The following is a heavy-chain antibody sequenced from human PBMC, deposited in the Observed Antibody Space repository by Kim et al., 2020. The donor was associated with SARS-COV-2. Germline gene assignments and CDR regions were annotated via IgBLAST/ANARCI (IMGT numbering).Heavy chain of an antibody. D-gene: IGHD3-9*01. V-gene: IGHV4-39*01. J-gene: IGHJ4*02. CDR1: GGSISTSSYY. CDR3: ASSGNFDWLLHFDY. CDR2: IYYSGRP. Sequence: SETLSLTCAVSGGSISTSSYYWGWIRQPPGKGLEWIGSIYYSGRPYYNPSLKSRLTISVDTSKHQFSLRLSSMTAADTAVYYCASSGNFDWLLHFDYWGQGALVTVSS.